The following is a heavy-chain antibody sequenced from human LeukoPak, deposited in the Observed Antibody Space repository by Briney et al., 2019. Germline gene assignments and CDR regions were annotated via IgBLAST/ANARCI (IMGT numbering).Heavy chain of an antibody. V-gene: IGHV3-7*03. CDR1: GFTFSSYW. J-gene: IGHJ6*02. CDR2: INQDGSEK. CDR3: AKEYQLRGMDV. D-gene: IGHD2-2*01. Sequence: GGSLRLSCAASGFTFSSYWMSWVRQAPGKGLEWVANINQDGSEKYYVDSVKGRFTISRDNAKNSVYLQMNSLRVEDTAVYYCAKEYQLRGMDVWGQGTTVTVS.